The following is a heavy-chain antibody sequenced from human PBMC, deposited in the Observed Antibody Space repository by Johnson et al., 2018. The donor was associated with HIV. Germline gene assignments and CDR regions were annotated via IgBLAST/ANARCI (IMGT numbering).Heavy chain of an antibody. V-gene: IGHV3-66*03. J-gene: IGHJ3*02. CDR3: AKDGGSYGGAFDI. CDR2: IYSGGST. CDR1: GFIVSSNY. Sequence: VQLVESGGGVIQTGGSLRLSCAASGFIVSSNYMSWVRQAPGKGLEWFSVIYSGGSTYYTDSVKGRFTISRDNSKNTLYLQMNSLRAEDTAVYYCAKDGGSYGGAFDIWGQGTMVTVSS. D-gene: IGHD1-26*01.